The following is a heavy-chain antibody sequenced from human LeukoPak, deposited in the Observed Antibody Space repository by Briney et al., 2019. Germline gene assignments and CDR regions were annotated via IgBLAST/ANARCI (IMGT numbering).Heavy chain of an antibody. CDR1: GFTFSSYS. CDR3: ARVFSSGWAAEYFQH. CDR2: ITSSSSYI. V-gene: IGHV3-21*01. Sequence: PGGSLRLSCAAFGFTFSSYSMNWVRQAPGRGLEWVSSITSSSSYIYYADSVKGRFTISRDNAKNSLYLQMNSLRAEDTAVYYCARVFSSGWAAEYFQHWGQGTLVTVSS. D-gene: IGHD6-19*01. J-gene: IGHJ1*01.